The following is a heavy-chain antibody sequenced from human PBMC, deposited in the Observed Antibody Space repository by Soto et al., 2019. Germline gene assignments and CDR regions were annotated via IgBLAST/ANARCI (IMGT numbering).Heavy chain of an antibody. D-gene: IGHD3-16*02. V-gene: IGHV5-51*01. CDR3: ARGFRGVIWRRYHYFDY. CDR1: GYSFTSYW. CDR2: IYPGDSDT. Sequence: GESLKISCKGSGYSFTSYWIGWVRQMPGKGLEWMGIIYPGDSDTRYSPSFQGQVTISADKSISTAYLQWSSLKASDTAMYYCARGFRGVIWRRYHYFDYWGQGTLVTVSS. J-gene: IGHJ4*02.